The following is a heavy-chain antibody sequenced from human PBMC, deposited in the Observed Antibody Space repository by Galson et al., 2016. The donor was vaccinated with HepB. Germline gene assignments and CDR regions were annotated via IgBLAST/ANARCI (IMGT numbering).Heavy chain of an antibody. CDR1: GFTFNNDG. CDR3: ARIPWYSSIDRL. V-gene: IGHV3-23*01. J-gene: IGHJ3*01. Sequence: SLRLSCALYGFTFNNDGISWVRQAPGRGLEWVSAIRDLDGTTHYGDSAKGRFTISRDTSKTTVYLQMNSLRPEDTATYYCARIPWYSSIDRLWVQGTMVTVST. CDR2: IRDLDGTT. D-gene: IGHD2-21*01.